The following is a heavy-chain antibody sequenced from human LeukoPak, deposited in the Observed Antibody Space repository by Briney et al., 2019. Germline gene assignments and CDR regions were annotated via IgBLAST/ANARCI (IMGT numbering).Heavy chain of an antibody. CDR3: ARGGSSWTGDY. Sequence: ASVKVSCKASGYTFTSYYMHWVRQAPGQGPEWMGIINPSGGSTSYAQKFQSRVTMTRDTPTSTVYMELSSLRSEDTAVYYCARGGSSWTGDYWGQGTLVTVSS. CDR2: INPSGGST. V-gene: IGHV1-46*01. J-gene: IGHJ4*02. CDR1: GYTFTSYY. D-gene: IGHD6-13*01.